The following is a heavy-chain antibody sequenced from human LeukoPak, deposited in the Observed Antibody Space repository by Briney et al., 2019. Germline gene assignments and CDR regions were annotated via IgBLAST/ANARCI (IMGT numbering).Heavy chain of an antibody. Sequence: ASVKVSCKASGGTFSSYAISWVRQAPGQGLEWMGRIIPILGIANYAQKFQGRVTITADKSTSTAYMELSSLRSEDTVVYYCARVAVAGHFDYWGQGTLVTVSS. J-gene: IGHJ4*02. CDR1: GGTFSSYA. CDR3: ARVAVAGHFDY. D-gene: IGHD6-19*01. V-gene: IGHV1-69*04. CDR2: IIPILGIA.